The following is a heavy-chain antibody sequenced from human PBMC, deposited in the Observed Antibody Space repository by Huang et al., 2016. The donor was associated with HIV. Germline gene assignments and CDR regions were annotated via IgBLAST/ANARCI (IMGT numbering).Heavy chain of an antibody. D-gene: IGHD3-22*01. J-gene: IGHJ4*02. CDR3: VRDSSSGLQLRY. Sequence: EVQLVESGGGLAQPGWSLRLSCVASGYTFSTYSMNWVRQAPGKGLEWVSYISKTRGATSYAESVKGRFTVSRDNVKNSLYLQMNRLRVEDTAMYYCVRDSSSGLQLRYWGQGALVIVS. CDR2: ISKTRGAT. CDR1: GYTFSTYS. V-gene: IGHV3-48*01.